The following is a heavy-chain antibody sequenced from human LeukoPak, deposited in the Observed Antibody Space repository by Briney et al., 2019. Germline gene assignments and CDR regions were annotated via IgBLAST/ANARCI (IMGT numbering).Heavy chain of an antibody. J-gene: IGHJ5*02. CDR3: APEAGYCSSTSCPNWFDP. D-gene: IGHD2-2*01. CDR2: FDPEDGAT. CDR1: GYTLTELS. V-gene: IGHV1-24*01. Sequence: ASLKASSKVSGYTLTELSIDCVPQTPGKGLEWIGGFDPEDGATIYAQKFQGRVTMTEYTSTDTAYMELSSLRSEDTAVYYCAPEAGYCSSTSCPNWFDPWGQGTLVTVSS.